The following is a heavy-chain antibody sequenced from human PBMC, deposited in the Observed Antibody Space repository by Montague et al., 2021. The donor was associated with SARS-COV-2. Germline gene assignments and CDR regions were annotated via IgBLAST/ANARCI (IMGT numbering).Heavy chain of an antibody. CDR3: ANYRRTQLLFGTLYYGMDV. Sequence: SETVSLTCTVSGGSISSYYWSWIWQPPWRGLQWIWYISYSGSTNYNSSLKSRVTISVDTSKNHFPLRLNSVTAADTAVYYCANYRRTQLLFGTLYYGMDVWGQGTKVTVSS. V-gene: IGHV4-59*01. CDR1: GGSISSYY. D-gene: IGHD2-2*01. J-gene: IGHJ6*02. CDR2: ISYSGST.